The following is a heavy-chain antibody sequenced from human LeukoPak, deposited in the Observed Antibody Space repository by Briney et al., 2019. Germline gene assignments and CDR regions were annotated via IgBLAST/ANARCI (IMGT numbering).Heavy chain of an antibody. D-gene: IGHD6-13*01. J-gene: IGHJ5*02. Sequence: GESLKISCKGSGYSFTSYWIGWVRPLPGKGLEWMGIIYPGDSDTRYSPSFQGQVTISADKSISTAYLQWSSLKASDTAMYYCARRVNQQLVNNWFDPWGQGTLVTVSS. CDR1: GYSFTSYW. CDR3: ARRVNQQLVNNWFDP. CDR2: IYPGDSDT. V-gene: IGHV5-51*01.